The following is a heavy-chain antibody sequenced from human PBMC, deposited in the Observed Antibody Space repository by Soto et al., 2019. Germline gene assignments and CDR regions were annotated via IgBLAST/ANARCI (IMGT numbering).Heavy chain of an antibody. Sequence: GGSLRLSCAASGFTFTRYSMNWVRQAPGKGLEWVSSISSTTSYIYYGDSMKGRFTISRDNAKNSLYLEMNSLRAEDTAVYYCARESEDLTSNFDYWGQGTLVTVSS. V-gene: IGHV3-21*06. CDR3: ARESEDLTSNFDY. J-gene: IGHJ4*02. CDR2: ISSTTSYI. CDR1: GFTFTRYS.